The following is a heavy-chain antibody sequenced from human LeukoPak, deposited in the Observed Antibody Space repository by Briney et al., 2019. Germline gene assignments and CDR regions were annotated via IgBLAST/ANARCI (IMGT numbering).Heavy chain of an antibody. CDR2: IYHSGST. Sequence: KPLGTPSLTCAVSGYSISSGCYWGWIRAPPGKGLEWIGSIYHSGSTYYNPSLKSRVTISVDTSKNQCSLKLSSVTAADTAVYYCAREISGSADYWGQGTLVTVSS. CDR3: AREISGSADY. CDR1: GYSISSGCY. V-gene: IGHV4-38-2*02. D-gene: IGHD1-26*01. J-gene: IGHJ4*02.